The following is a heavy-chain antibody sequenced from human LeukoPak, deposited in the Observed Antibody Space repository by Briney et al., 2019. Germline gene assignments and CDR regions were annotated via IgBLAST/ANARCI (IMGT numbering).Heavy chain of an antibody. J-gene: IGHJ4*02. V-gene: IGHV4-39*07. CDR3: ARDPSGYFNY. CDR2: IYYSGST. CDR1: VGSISGSSYY. Sequence: PSETLSLTCTVSVGSISGSSYYWGWIRQPPGKGLEWIGSIYYSGSTNYNPSLKSRVTISVDTSKNQFSLKLSSVTAADTAVYYCARDPSGYFNYWGQGTLATVSS. D-gene: IGHD3-22*01.